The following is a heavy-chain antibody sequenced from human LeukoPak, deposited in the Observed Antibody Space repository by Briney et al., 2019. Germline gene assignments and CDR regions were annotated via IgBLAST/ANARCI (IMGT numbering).Heavy chain of an antibody. Sequence: GGSLRLSCAASGFTFSSYAMHWVRQAPGKGLEWVAVISYDGSNKYYADPVKGRFTISRDNSKNTLYLQMNSLRAEDTAVYYCAREKKRWLQTDAFDIWGQGTMVTVSS. CDR1: GFTFSSYA. CDR3: AREKKRWLQTDAFDI. D-gene: IGHD5-24*01. CDR2: ISYDGSNK. J-gene: IGHJ3*02. V-gene: IGHV3-30*04.